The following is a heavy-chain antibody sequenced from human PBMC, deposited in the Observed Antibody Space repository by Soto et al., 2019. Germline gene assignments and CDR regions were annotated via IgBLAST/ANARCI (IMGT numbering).Heavy chain of an antibody. V-gene: IGHV3-72*01. D-gene: IGHD2-15*01. CDR3: VSPGHGGNGFDY. CDR2: IRNKAKSYTT. J-gene: IGHJ4*02. CDR1: GFTFSDHY. Sequence: EVQLVESGGGLVQPGGSLRLSCVVSGFTFSDHYMDWVRQAPGKGLKWVGRIRNKAKSYTTDYAASVKGRLTISRDDSKNSLYLQMNSLTAEDTAVYYCVSPGHGGNGFDYWGQGTLVTVSS.